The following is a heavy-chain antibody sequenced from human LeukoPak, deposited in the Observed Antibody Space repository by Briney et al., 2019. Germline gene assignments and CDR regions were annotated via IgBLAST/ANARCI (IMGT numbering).Heavy chain of an antibody. CDR1: GGTFSSYA. J-gene: IGHJ2*01. CDR2: IVPIFGTA. V-gene: IGHV1-69*13. Sequence: SVKVSCKASGGTFSSYAISWVRQAPGQGLEWMGGIVPIFGTANYAQKFQGRVTVTADESTSTAYMELSSLRSEDTAVYYCARERAPDYFDLWGRGTLVTVSS. CDR3: ARERAPDYFDL.